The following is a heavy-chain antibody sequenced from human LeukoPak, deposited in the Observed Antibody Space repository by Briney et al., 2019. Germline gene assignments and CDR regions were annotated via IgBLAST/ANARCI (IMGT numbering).Heavy chain of an antibody. J-gene: IGHJ1*01. Sequence: ASVKVSCKASGYTFTSYDINWVRQATGQGLEWMGWMNPNSGNTGYAQRFQGRVTMTRNTSISTAYMELSSLRSEDTAVYYCATDFWSGQEGNFQHWGQGTLVTVSS. CDR1: GYTFTSYD. CDR3: ATDFWSGQEGNFQH. D-gene: IGHD3-3*01. V-gene: IGHV1-8*01. CDR2: MNPNSGNT.